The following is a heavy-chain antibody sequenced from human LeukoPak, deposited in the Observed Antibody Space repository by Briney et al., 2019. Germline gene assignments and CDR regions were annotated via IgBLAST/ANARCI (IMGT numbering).Heavy chain of an antibody. V-gene: IGHV4/OR15-8*01. CDR2: IHRSGSP. D-gene: IGHD1-14*01. J-gene: IGHJ4*02. CDR1: GGSITTTNY. CDR3: AREILGGFNPGAY. Sequence: SETLSLTCGVSGGSITTTNYWSLVRQPPGKGLEWIGEIHRSGSPNYNPSLQSRVTISIDRSRNQIVLELSSVTAADTAVYYCAREILGGFNPGAYWGQGILVTVSS.